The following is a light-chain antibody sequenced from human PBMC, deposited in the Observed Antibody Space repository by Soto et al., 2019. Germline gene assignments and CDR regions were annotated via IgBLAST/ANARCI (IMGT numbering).Light chain of an antibody. J-gene: IGKJ5*01. CDR2: KAS. CDR1: QSISAW. V-gene: IGKV1-5*03. CDR3: QQYHSYPLT. Sequence: DIPMTQSPSTLSASVGERVTITCRASQSISAWLAWYQQKPGKAPKLLIYKASNVESGVPSRFSGSGSGTEFTLTISSLQPDDFATYYCQQYHSYPLTFGQGTRLE.